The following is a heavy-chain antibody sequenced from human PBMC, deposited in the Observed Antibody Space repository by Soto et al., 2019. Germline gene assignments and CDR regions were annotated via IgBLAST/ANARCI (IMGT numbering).Heavy chain of an antibody. J-gene: IGHJ4*02. Sequence: QVQLQQWGAGLVKPSETLSLSCAVYGQSFSGHSWAWIRQPPGKGLEWIGEINESGSTYYNPSLTSRVPTPTDTPKHQFSPKLSSVSAADTAAYFCARGSGIVALPGELEDVKYDYWGQGTLVNVSS. CDR3: ARGSGIVALPGELEDVKYDY. CDR2: INESGST. CDR1: GQSFSGHS. D-gene: IGHD1-1*01. V-gene: IGHV4-34*01.